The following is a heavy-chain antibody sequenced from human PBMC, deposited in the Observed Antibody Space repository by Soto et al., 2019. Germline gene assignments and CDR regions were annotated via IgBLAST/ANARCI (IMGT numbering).Heavy chain of an antibody. D-gene: IGHD6-13*01. CDR3: ARVGSSWVYFDY. CDR1: GASISSGDYY. V-gene: IGHV4-30-4*01. Sequence: SETLSLTCTVSGASISSGDYYWSWIRQSPGKGLEWIGYIYYSGSTNHNPSLKSRLTISVDTSKNQFSLKLSSVTAADAAVYYCARVGSSWVYFDYWGQGTLVTVS. J-gene: IGHJ4*02. CDR2: IYYSGST.